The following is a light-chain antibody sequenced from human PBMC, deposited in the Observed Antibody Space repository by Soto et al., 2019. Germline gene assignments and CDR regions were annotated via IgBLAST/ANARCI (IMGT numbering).Light chain of an antibody. CDR3: QLSYSSLFT. CDR1: QSINNY. J-gene: IGKJ3*01. V-gene: IGKV1-39*01. Sequence: DILMTQSPSSLSASVGDRVTITCRASQSINNYLNWYHHKPGKAPKLLFYAASSLQSGVPSRFSGSGSGTDFTLTISSLQPEDFATYYCQLSYSSLFTFGPGTRVDV. CDR2: AAS.